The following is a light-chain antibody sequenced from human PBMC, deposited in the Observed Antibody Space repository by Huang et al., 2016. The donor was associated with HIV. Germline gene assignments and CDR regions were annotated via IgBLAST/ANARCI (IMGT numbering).Light chain of an antibody. CDR3: QQYDNFPYT. Sequence: DIQLTQSPSSLSASVGDRVTITCQASQDISNYLSWYQKIPGKAPKLLSYDASNLQSGVPSRFSGSASGTDFSFTISSLQSEDIATYYCQQYDNFPYTFGQGTKLVMK. CDR1: QDISNY. CDR2: DAS. V-gene: IGKV1-33*01. J-gene: IGKJ2*01.